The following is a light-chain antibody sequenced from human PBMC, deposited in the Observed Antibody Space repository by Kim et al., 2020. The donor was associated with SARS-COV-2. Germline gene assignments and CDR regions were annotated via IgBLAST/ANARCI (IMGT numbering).Light chain of an antibody. J-gene: IGLJ2*01. CDR3: QSAVSSSTYGV. Sequence: SYELTQPPSVSVSPGQTARITCAGDALPKQYAYWYQQKPGQAPVLVIYKDSERTSGIPERFSGSSSGTTATLTISGVQAEDEADYYCQSAVSSSTYGVFGGGTQLTVL. V-gene: IGLV3-25*03. CDR1: ALPKQY. CDR2: KDS.